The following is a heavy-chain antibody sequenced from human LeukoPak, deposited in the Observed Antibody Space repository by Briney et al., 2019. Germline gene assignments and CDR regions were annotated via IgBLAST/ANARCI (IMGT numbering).Heavy chain of an antibody. Sequence: PGGSLRLSCAASGFTFSDYYMSWIRQAPGKGLEWVSYISSSGSTIHYADSVKGRFTISRDNAKNSLYLQMNSLRAEDTAVYYCARDRHYGDYGGNRFDYWGQGTLVTVSS. CDR3: ARDRHYGDYGGNRFDY. D-gene: IGHD4-17*01. J-gene: IGHJ4*02. CDR2: ISSSGSTI. V-gene: IGHV3-11*01. CDR1: GFTFSDYY.